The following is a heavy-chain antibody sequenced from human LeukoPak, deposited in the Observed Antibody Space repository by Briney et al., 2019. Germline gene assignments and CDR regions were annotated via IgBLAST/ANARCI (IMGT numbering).Heavy chain of an antibody. CDR2: ISAGGGNT. J-gene: IGHJ4*02. CDR1: GFTFSSYA. D-gene: IGHD2-2*01. CDR3: AKGHCSSASCYAFDS. Sequence: PGGSLRLSCAASGFTFSSYAMSWVRQAPGKGLEWVSAISAGGGNTYDADSEKGRFTIYRDNSKNTLGLQMNRLRAEDTAVYYCAKGHCSSASCYAFDSWGQGTLVTVSS. V-gene: IGHV3-23*01.